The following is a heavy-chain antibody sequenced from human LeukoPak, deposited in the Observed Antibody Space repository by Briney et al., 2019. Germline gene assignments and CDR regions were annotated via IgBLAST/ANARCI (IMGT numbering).Heavy chain of an antibody. CDR3: GADSMPRGVFSYAFDI. V-gene: IGHV1-46*01. J-gene: IGHJ3*02. D-gene: IGHD3-10*01. CDR2: INPSGGTT. Sequence: ASVKVSRKASGYIFTGYCMHWVRQAPGQGLEWMGIINPSGGTTSYAQKFQGRVTMTRDMSTRTAYMELSSLRSEDTAVYYCGADSMPRGVFSYAFDIWGQGTMVTVSS. CDR1: GYIFTGYC.